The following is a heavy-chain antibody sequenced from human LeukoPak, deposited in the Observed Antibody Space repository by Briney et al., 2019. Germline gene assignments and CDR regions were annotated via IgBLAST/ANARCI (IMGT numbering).Heavy chain of an antibody. CDR3: ARVHDSSGYYFG. Sequence: GGSLRLSCAASGFTFSSYSMNWVRQAPGEGLKWVSYISSSSSYIYYADSVKGRFTISRDNAKNSLYLQMNSLRAEDTAVYYCARVHDSSGYYFGRGQGTLVTVSS. D-gene: IGHD3-22*01. V-gene: IGHV3-21*01. CDR2: ISSSSSYI. J-gene: IGHJ4*02. CDR1: GFTFSSYS.